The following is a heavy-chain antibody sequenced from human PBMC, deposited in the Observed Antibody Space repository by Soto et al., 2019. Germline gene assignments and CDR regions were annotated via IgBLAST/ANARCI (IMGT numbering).Heavy chain of an antibody. CDR1: GGTFSSYT. Sequence: QVQLVQSGAEVKKPGSSVKVSCKASGGTFSSYTISWVRQAPGQGLEWMGRIIPILGIANYAQKFQGRVRITADKSTRTAYMELSSLRAEDTAVYYCAIDSGRITMVRGVGGMDVWGQGTTVTVSS. V-gene: IGHV1-69*08. J-gene: IGHJ6*02. D-gene: IGHD3-10*01. CDR2: IIPILGIA. CDR3: AIDSGRITMVRGVGGMDV.